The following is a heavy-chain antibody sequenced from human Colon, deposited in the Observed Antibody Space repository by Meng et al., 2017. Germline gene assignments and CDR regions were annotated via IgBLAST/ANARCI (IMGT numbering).Heavy chain of an antibody. CDR1: GYSFTTYA. V-gene: IGHV1-3*01. CDR2: INAGNGNT. CDR3: ARTGCSSSSCYDY. D-gene: IGHD2-2*01. J-gene: IGHJ4*02. Sequence: HVLFVQSGAEVKKPGASVKVSCKASGYSFTTYAMHWVRQAPGQRLEWMGWINAGNGNTKYSEKFQSRVTITRDTAASTAYMELSSLRSEDTAVYYCARTGCSSSSCYDYWGQGTLVTVSS.